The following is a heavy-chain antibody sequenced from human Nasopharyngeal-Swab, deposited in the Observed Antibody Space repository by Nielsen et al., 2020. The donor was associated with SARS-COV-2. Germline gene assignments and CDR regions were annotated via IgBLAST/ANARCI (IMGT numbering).Heavy chain of an antibody. CDR3: ARQGDYDILTGYGY. J-gene: IGHJ4*02. CDR2: IYWEDDK. Sequence: SGPTLVKPTQTLTLTCTFSGFSLSTSGVGVGWIRQPPGKALEWLALIYWEDDKRYSPSLKSRLTITKDTSKNQVVLTMTNMDPVDTATYYCARQGDYDILTGYGYWGQGTLVTVSS. CDR1: GFSLSTSGVG. V-gene: IGHV2-5*02. D-gene: IGHD3-9*01.